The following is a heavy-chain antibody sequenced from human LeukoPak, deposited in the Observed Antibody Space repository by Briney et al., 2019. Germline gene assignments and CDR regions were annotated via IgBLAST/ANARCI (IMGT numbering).Heavy chain of an antibody. D-gene: IGHD2-2*01. J-gene: IGHJ4*02. CDR1: GFTFSSYA. CDR3: AKGRQGYCSSASCYGLLDY. CDR2: ISGSGGST. Sequence: PGGSLRLSCAASGFTFSSYAMSWVRQAPGKGLEWVSAISGSGGSTYYADSVKGRFTISRDNSKNTLYLQMNSLRAEDTAVYYCAKGRQGYCSSASCYGLLDYWGQGTLVTVSS. V-gene: IGHV3-23*01.